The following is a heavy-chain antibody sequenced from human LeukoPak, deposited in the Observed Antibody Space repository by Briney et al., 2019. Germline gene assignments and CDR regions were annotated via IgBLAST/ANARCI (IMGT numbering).Heavy chain of an antibody. CDR1: GGSISSSSYY. D-gene: IGHD1-26*01. J-gene: IGHJ4*02. V-gene: IGHV4-39*01. Sequence: PSETLSLTCTVSGGSISSSSYYWGWIRQPPGKGLEWIGSIYYSGSTYYNPSLKSRVTISVDTSKNQFSLELSSVTAADTAVYYCARPVGATGGYFDYWGQGTLVTVSS. CDR3: ARPVGATGGYFDY. CDR2: IYYSGST.